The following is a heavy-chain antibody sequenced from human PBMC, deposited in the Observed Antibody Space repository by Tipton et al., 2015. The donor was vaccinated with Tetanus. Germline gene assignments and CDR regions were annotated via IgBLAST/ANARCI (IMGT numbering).Heavy chain of an antibody. CDR3: ARGMAEASNCGGDCYSAY. Sequence: SLRLSCAASGFTFSSYWMSWVRQAPGKGLEWVSSISSSSRYIYYADSVKGRFTISRDNAKNSLYLQMISLRAEDTAVYSCARGMAEASNCGGDCYSAYWGQGTLVTVSS. J-gene: IGHJ4*02. CDR1: GFTFSSYW. D-gene: IGHD2-21*02. V-gene: IGHV3-21*01. CDR2: ISSSSRYI.